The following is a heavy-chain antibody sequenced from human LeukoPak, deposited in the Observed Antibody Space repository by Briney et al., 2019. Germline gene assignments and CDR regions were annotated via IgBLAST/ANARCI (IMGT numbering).Heavy chain of an antibody. Sequence: GGSLRLSCAASGFTFSSYEMNWVRQAPGKGVEWVSYISSSGSTIYYADSVKGRFTISRDNAKNSLYLQMNSLRAEDTAVYYCARGSGLLFNYWGQGTLVTVSS. CDR1: GFTFSSYE. V-gene: IGHV3-48*03. CDR3: ARGSGLLFNY. J-gene: IGHJ4*02. CDR2: ISSSGSTI. D-gene: IGHD2-15*01.